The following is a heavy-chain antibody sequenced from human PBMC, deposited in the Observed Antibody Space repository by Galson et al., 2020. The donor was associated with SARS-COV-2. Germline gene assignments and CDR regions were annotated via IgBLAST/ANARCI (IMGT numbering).Heavy chain of an antibody. Sequence: ETLSLTCAVYGGSFSGYYWSWIRQPPGKGLEWIGEINHSGSTNYNPSLKSRVTISVDTSKNQFSLKLSSVTAADTAVYYCARVLRVGATWTNPSAGGYYMDVWGKGTTVTVSS. D-gene: IGHD1-26*01. CDR3: ARVLRVGATWTNPSAGGYYMDV. CDR1: GGSFSGYY. J-gene: IGHJ6*03. V-gene: IGHV4-34*01. CDR2: INHSGST.